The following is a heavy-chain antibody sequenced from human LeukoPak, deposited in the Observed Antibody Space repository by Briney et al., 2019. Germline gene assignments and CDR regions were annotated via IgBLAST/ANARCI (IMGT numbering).Heavy chain of an antibody. CDR1: GFTFSRFG. CDR2: MSYDGNNK. V-gene: IGHV3-30*03. D-gene: IGHD6-19*01. CDR3: TRVLYSSGWYGDHY. Sequence: GGSLRLSCSASGFTFSRFGMHWVRQAPGKGLEWVTLMSYDGNNKYSADSVRGRFSISRDNSKNTLHLQMDSLRPDDTAVYYCTRVLYSSGWYGDHYWGQGTLVTVSS. J-gene: IGHJ4*02.